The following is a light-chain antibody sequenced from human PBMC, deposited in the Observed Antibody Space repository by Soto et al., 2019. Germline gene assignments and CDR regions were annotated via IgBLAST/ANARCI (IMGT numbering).Light chain of an antibody. Sequence: DIVLTQSPGTLSLWPMDVGTLSFMASQSVSTSYLAWYQQKPGQAPRLLIYGASSRATGIPDRFSGSGSGTDFTLTISGLEPEDFAVYYCQQYGNSRGTFGQGTKVDIK. V-gene: IGKV3-20*01. CDR3: QQYGNSRGT. J-gene: IGKJ1*01. CDR1: QSVSTSY. CDR2: GAS.